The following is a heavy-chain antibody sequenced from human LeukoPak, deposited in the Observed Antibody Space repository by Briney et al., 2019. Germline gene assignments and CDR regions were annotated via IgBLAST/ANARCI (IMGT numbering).Heavy chain of an antibody. D-gene: IGHD3-3*01. Sequence: SVKVSCRASGGTFSSYAISWVRQAPGQGLEWMGGIIPIFGTANYAQKFQGRVTITADESTSTAYMELSSLRSEDTAVYYCARDTIFGVVRTNYFDYWGQGTLVTVSS. J-gene: IGHJ4*02. V-gene: IGHV1-69*13. CDR1: GGTFSSYA. CDR2: IIPIFGTA. CDR3: ARDTIFGVVRTNYFDY.